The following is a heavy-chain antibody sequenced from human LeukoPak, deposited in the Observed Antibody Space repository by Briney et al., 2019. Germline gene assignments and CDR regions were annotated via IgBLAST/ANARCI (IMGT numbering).Heavy chain of an antibody. CDR1: GFTFSTYW. J-gene: IGHJ4*01. V-gene: IGHV3-74*01. CDR2: INSDGSST. CDR3: AKDLSTSWYYFDY. Sequence: GGSLRLSCAASGFTFSTYWMHWVRQAPGKGLVWVSRINSDGSSTNYADSVEGRFTISRDNAKNTLYLQMNSLRAEDTAVYYCAKDLSTSWYYFDYXXXXTLXTVSS. D-gene: IGHD6-13*01.